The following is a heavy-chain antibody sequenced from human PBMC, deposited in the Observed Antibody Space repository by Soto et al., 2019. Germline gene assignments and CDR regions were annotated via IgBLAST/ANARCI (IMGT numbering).Heavy chain of an antibody. CDR2: IFHDGNT. V-gene: IGHV4-4*02. CDR1: GASIGSGGW. D-gene: IGHD2-8*02. Sequence: SETLSLTCAVSGASIGSGGWWSWVRQPPGKGLEWIAEIFHDGNTNYSPSLKSRVTISVDKSQNQFSLNVYSVTAADTAVYYCARHEGWTGPDQWGQGTLVTSPQ. CDR3: ARHEGWTGPDQ. J-gene: IGHJ5*02.